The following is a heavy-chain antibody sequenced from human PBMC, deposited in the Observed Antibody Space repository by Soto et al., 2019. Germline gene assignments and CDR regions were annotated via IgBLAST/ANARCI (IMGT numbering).Heavy chain of an antibody. Sequence: ASVKVSCKASGYTFTSYDINWVRQATGQGLEWMGWMNPNSGNTGYAQKFQGRVTMTRNTSISTAYMELSSLRSEDTAVYYCARGLSTISYYYYYMDVWGKGTTVTVSS. CDR1: GYTFTSYD. CDR3: ARGLSTISYYYYYMDV. CDR2: MNPNSGNT. J-gene: IGHJ6*03. D-gene: IGHD3-9*01. V-gene: IGHV1-8*01.